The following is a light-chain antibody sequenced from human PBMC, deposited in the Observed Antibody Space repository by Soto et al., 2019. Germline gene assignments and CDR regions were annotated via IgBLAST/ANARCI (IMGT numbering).Light chain of an antibody. V-gene: IGLV1-47*01. CDR1: SSNIGSNF. Sequence: QTVVTQPPSASGTPGQKVTISCSGSSSNIGSNFVSWYQQLPGTAPKLLLYRNNQRPSGVPDRFSGSKSGTSASLAISGLRSEDEADYYCAAWDDSLSGFVFGIGTKVTVL. J-gene: IGLJ1*01. CDR3: AAWDDSLSGFV. CDR2: RNN.